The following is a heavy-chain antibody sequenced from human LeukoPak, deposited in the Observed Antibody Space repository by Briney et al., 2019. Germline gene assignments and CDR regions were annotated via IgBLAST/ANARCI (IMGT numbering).Heavy chain of an antibody. CDR1: GCTFSSYA. CDR3: ARGRGSHSFDY. J-gene: IGHJ4*02. Sequence: GGSLRLSCAASGCTFSSYAMHWVRQAPGKGLEWVAVISYDGSNKYYADSVKGRFTISRDNSKNTLYLQMNSLRAEDTAVYYCARGRGSHSFDYWGQGTLVTVSS. V-gene: IGHV3-30-3*01. CDR2: ISYDGSNK. D-gene: IGHD1-26*01.